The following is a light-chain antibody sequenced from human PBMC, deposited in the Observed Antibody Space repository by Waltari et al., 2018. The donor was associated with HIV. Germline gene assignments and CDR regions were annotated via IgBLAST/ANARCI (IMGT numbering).Light chain of an antibody. CDR2: AAS. Sequence: DIQMTQSPSSLSVSVGERVTITCRASQSINTYLNWYQHKPGRAPKLLIYAASTLQTGFPSRFSGSGSGTDFSLTISSLQPEDFATYYCQQSYSTLALTFGGGTRVDMK. CDR1: QSINTY. V-gene: IGKV1-39*01. J-gene: IGKJ4*01. CDR3: QQSYSTLALT.